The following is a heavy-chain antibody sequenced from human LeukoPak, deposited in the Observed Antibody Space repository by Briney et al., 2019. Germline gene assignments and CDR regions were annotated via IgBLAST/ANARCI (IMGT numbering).Heavy chain of an antibody. Sequence: GRSLRLSCAASGFTFDDHGMHWVRQAPGKGLEWVSGISWNSGSIGYADSVKGRFTISRDNAKNSLYLQMNSLRAEDTALYYCAKDMRAIAAADPFDYWGQGTLVTVSS. CDR2: ISWNSGSI. V-gene: IGHV3-9*01. CDR1: GFTFDDHG. J-gene: IGHJ4*02. D-gene: IGHD6-13*01. CDR3: AKDMRAIAAADPFDY.